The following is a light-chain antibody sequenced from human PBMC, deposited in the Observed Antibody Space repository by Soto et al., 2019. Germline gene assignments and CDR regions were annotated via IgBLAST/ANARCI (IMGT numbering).Light chain of an antibody. CDR1: SSDIGAYNY. CDR2: DVS. CDR3: SSYTSSSTVLYV. Sequence: QSALTQPASVSGSPGQSITISCTGTSSDIGAYNYVSWYQQHPGKAPKLMIHDVSNRPSGVSSRFSSSKSGNTASLSISGLQAEDEADYYCSSYTSSSTVLYVFGTGTKVTVL. V-gene: IGLV2-14*01. J-gene: IGLJ1*01.